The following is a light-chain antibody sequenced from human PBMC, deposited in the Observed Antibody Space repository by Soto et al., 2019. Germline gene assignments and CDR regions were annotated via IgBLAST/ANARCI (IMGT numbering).Light chain of an antibody. CDR2: TTN. CDR1: NTNIGSDI. Sequence: QSALTQPPSASGTPGQRATISCCGSNTNIGSDIVNCYQLLPGAAPEVLINTTNQRPSGVPERFSGSKSGTSASLAISGLQSEDEANSSCATWDGGLSGPFVFXTGTKVTVL. V-gene: IGLV1-44*01. J-gene: IGLJ1*01. CDR3: ATWDGGLSGPFV.